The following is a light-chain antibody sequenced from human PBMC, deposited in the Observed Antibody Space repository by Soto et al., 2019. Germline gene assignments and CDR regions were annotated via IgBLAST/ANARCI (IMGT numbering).Light chain of an antibody. V-gene: IGKV3-11*01. CDR2: DAS. Sequence: EILLTQSPATLSLSPGERATLSCRASRSVRSYLDWYQQKPGQAPRLLIYDASNSAAGIPARFSGSGSETDFTLTISNQGPVDFAVYYYQQRYAWPPITVVQGTRLEIK. CDR1: RSVRSY. J-gene: IGKJ5*01. CDR3: QQRYAWPPIT.